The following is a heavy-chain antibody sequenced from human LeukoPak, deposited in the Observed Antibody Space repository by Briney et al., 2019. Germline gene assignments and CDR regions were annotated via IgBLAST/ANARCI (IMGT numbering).Heavy chain of an antibody. CDR3: ARALGLIDSY. V-gene: IGHV3-7*03. CDR1: GFTFSSYW. CDR2: IKEDGSEK. J-gene: IGHJ4*02. Sequence: QPGGSLRLSCAASGFTFSSYWMSWVRQAPGEGLEWVANIKEDGSEKYYVDSMKGRFTLSRDNAKNSVYLQMNSLRAEDTAVYYCARALGLIDSYWGQGTLVTVSS. D-gene: IGHD3-16*02.